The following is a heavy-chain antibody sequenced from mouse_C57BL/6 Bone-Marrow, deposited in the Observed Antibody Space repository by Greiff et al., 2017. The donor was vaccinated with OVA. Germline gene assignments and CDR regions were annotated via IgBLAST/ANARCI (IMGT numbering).Heavy chain of an antibody. CDR2: IHPNSGST. CDR1: GYTFTSYW. D-gene: IGHD2-4*01. Sequence: QVQLKQPGAELVKPGASVKLSCQASGYTFTSYWMHWVKQRPGQGLEWIGLIHPNSGSTNSNEKFKSKATLTVDKSSSTASMQLSSLTSEDSAVYYCAILGSPYYDPHFDYWGQGTTLTVSS. J-gene: IGHJ2*01. V-gene: IGHV1-64*01. CDR3: AILGSPYYDPHFDY.